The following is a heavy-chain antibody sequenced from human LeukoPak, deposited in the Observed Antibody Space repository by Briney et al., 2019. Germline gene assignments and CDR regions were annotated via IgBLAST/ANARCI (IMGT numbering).Heavy chain of an antibody. Sequence: ASVKVSCKASGGTFSSYAISWVRQAPGQGLEWMGRIIPILGIANYAQKFQGRVTITADKSTSTAYMELSSLRSEDTAVYYCASASIAAAGSLDYWGQGTLVTVSS. CDR1: GGTFSSYA. CDR2: IIPILGIA. J-gene: IGHJ4*02. CDR3: ASASIAAAGSLDY. D-gene: IGHD6-13*01. V-gene: IGHV1-69*04.